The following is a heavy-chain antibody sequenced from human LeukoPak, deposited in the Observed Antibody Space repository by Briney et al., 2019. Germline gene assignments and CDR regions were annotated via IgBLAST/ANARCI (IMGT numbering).Heavy chain of an antibody. Sequence: GGSLRLSCAASAFTFSTYVMHWVRQAPGKGLEWVAVISYDGTNKYYADSVKGRFTISRDNSKNTLYLQMNSLRAEDTAVYYCAKDGRSVAVDVPFRYWGQGTLVTVSS. V-gene: IGHV3-30*18. CDR3: AKDGRSVAVDVPFRY. CDR2: ISYDGTNK. J-gene: IGHJ4*02. CDR1: AFTFSTYV. D-gene: IGHD6-19*01.